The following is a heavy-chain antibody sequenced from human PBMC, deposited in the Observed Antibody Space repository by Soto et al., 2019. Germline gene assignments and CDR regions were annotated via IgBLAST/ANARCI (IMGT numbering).Heavy chain of an antibody. CDR1: GFTFSTYV. J-gene: IGHJ5*02. CDR3: AKRPVRGAVTTEYNWFDP. D-gene: IGHD3-10*02. V-gene: IGHV3-23*01. CDR2: ISGSGGTT. Sequence: EVQLLESGGGLVQPGGSLRLSCAASGFTFSTYVMSWVRQAPGKGLEWVSAISGSGGTTYYADSVKGRFTISRDNSKDTLYLQMSSLRVEDTAVYYCAKRPVRGAVTTEYNWFDPWGQGTLVTVSS.